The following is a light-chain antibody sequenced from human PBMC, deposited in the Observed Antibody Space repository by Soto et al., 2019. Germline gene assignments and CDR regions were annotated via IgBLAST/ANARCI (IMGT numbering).Light chain of an antibody. Sequence: QSALTQPPSASGSPGQSVTISCTGTSSDIGGYNFVSWYQHHPDKAPKLMIYEITKRPSGVPARFSGSKSDNTASLTVSGLQGEDEADYYCSSYAGSNNYVFGTGTKLTVL. CDR1: SSDIGGYNF. V-gene: IGLV2-8*01. CDR3: SSYAGSNNYV. CDR2: EIT. J-gene: IGLJ1*01.